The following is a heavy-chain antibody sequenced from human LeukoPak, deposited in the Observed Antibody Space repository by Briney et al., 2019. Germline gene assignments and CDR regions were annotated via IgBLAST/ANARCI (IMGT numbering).Heavy chain of an antibody. CDR1: GFTFSSYS. CDR3: ARAEAGATLHYFDY. V-gene: IGHV3-21*01. D-gene: IGHD1-26*01. CDR2: ISSSSSYI. Sequence: GGSLRLSCAASGFTFSSYSMNWVRQAPGKGLEWVSSISSSSSYIYYADSVKGRFTISRDNAKNSLYLQMNSLRAEDTAVYYCARAEAGATLHYFDYWGQGTLVTVSS. J-gene: IGHJ4*02.